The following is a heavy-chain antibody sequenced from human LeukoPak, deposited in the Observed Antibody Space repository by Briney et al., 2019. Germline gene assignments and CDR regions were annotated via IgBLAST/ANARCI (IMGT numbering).Heavy chain of an antibody. J-gene: IGHJ4*02. V-gene: IGHV1-18*01. CDR2: VSPYNHNT. CDR3: ARDGGYSYGSVSQLGEFDY. D-gene: IGHD5-18*01. Sequence: AAVTVSCKTSGYTFTDYDITWVRRAPGQGLEWMGRVSPYNHNTYYAQTLQGRVTMTTDTSTSAAYMELRSLRSDDTAVYYCARDGGYSYGSVSQLGEFDYWGQGTLVTVSS. CDR1: GYTFTDYD.